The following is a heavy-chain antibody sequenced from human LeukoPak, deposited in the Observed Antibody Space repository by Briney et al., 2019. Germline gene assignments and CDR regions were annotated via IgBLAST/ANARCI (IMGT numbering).Heavy chain of an antibody. D-gene: IGHD2-2*01. Sequence: GASVKVSCKASGGTFSSYAISWVRQAPGQGLEWMGGIIPIFGTANYAQKFQGRVTITTDESTSTAYMELSSLRSEDTAVYYCARAADIVVVPAALVCYYYYMDVWGKGTTVTVFS. CDR3: ARAADIVVVPAALVCYYYYMDV. J-gene: IGHJ6*03. CDR2: IIPIFGTA. CDR1: GGTFSSYA. V-gene: IGHV1-69*05.